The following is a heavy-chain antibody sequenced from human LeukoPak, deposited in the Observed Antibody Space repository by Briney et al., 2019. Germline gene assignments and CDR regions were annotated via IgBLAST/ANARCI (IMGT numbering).Heavy chain of an antibody. CDR1: GGSFSGYY. Sequence: SETLSLTCAVYGGSFSGYYWSWIRQPPGKGLEWIGEINHSGSTNYNPSLKSRVTISVGTSKNQFSLKLSSVTAADTAVYYCAREVAARPLYYFDYWGQGTLVTVSS. D-gene: IGHD6-6*01. CDR3: AREVAARPLYYFDY. CDR2: INHSGST. V-gene: IGHV4-34*01. J-gene: IGHJ4*02.